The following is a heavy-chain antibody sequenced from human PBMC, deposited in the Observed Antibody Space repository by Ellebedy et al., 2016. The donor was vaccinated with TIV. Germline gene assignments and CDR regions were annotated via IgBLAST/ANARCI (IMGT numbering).Heavy chain of an antibody. J-gene: IGHJ4*02. D-gene: IGHD6-13*01. Sequence: SETLSLXXTVSGGSISSSFFYWGWIRQPPGKGPEWIGSIYYSGTTYYNPSLKSRVTISVDTSKNQFSLKLSSVTAADTAVYYCARGGDSSHWYEFDHWGQGTLVTVSA. CDR3: ARGGDSSHWYEFDH. CDR1: GGSISSSFFY. V-gene: IGHV4-39*07. CDR2: IYYSGTT.